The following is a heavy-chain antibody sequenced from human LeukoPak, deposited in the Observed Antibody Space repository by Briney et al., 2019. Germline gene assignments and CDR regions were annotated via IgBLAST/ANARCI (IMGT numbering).Heavy chain of an antibody. CDR3: ASSPSGDLNWFDP. J-gene: IGHJ5*02. CDR1: RFTFSSYA. V-gene: IGHV3-30*04. D-gene: IGHD4-17*01. CDR2: ISYDGSNK. Sequence: GGSLRLSCAASRFTFSSYAMHWVRQAPGKGLEWVAVISYDGSNKYYADSVKGRFTIYRDNSKNTLYLQMNSLRAEDTAVYYCASSPSGDLNWFDPWGQGTLVTVSS.